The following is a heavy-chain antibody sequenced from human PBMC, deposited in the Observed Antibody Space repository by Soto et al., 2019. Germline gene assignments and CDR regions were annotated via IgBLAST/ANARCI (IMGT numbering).Heavy chain of an antibody. CDR1: GFTVDSYS. Sequence: GSLRLSCAAAGFTVDSYSINLVRQAPGKGLEWVSVIYSGGSTYYADSVKGRFTIPRDNSKNTLYLQMNSLRAEDTAVYYCARDFTYGSGSYLYYYGMDVWGQGTTVTVSS. V-gene: IGHV3-66*01. J-gene: IGHJ6*02. D-gene: IGHD3-10*01. CDR3: ARDFTYGSGSYLYYYGMDV. CDR2: IYSGGST.